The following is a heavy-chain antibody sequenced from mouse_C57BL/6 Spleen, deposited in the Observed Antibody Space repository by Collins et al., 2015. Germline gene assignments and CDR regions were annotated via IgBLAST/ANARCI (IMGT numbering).Heavy chain of an antibody. CDR1: VIPSQTI. J-gene: IGHJ4*01. CDR3: ARRDAMDY. Sequence: QIQLVQSGPELRSLERQSRSPARLLVIPSQTIQMHWVKQAPGKGLKWMGWINTETGEPTYADDFKGRFAFSLETSASTAYLQINNLKNEDTATYFCARRDAMDYWGQGTSVTVSS. CDR2: INTETGEP. V-gene: IGHV9-2-1*01.